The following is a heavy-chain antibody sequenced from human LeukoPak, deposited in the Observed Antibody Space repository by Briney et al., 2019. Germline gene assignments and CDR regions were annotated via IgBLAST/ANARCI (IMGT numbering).Heavy chain of an antibody. Sequence: GRSLRLSCAASGFTFSSYWMSWVRQAPGKGLEWVANIKQDGSEKYYVDSVKGRFTISRDNAKNSLYLQMNSLRAEDTAVYYCAREPVLLWFGELNFFDYWGQGTLVTVSS. J-gene: IGHJ4*02. CDR1: GFTFSSYW. CDR2: IKQDGSEK. D-gene: IGHD3-10*01. V-gene: IGHV3-7*01. CDR3: AREPVLLWFGELNFFDY.